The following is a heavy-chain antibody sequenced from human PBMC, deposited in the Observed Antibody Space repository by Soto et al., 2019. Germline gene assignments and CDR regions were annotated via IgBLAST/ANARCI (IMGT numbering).Heavy chain of an antibody. V-gene: IGHV4-59*11. Sequence: EPLPHPNSVFCGTIRNLYWRWIRQPPGKGLEWIGYIYYSGSTNYNPSLKSRVTISVDTSKNQFSLKLSSVTAADTAVYYCARAGRWLQFTFDYWGQGTLVTVSS. D-gene: IGHD5-12*01. CDR2: IYYSGST. J-gene: IGHJ4*02. CDR3: ARAGRWLQFTFDY. CDR1: CGTIRNLY.